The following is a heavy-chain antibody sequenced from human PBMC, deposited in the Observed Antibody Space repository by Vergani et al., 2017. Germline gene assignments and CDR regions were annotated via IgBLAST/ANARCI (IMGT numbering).Heavy chain of an antibody. CDR2: ISGHGDRT. CDR1: GFTFSNSA. J-gene: IGHJ5*02. D-gene: IGHD6-19*01. Sequence: EVHLLESGGGQVEAGGSLRLSCVASGFTFSNSAMSWVRQTSGKGLEWVSAISGHGDRTYYADSVKGRFTISRDNSKNTLYLQMNSLRAEDTAVYYCAKDTPRGSSGLTGFDPWGQGTLVTVSS. V-gene: IGHV3-23*01. CDR3: AKDTPRGSSGLTGFDP.